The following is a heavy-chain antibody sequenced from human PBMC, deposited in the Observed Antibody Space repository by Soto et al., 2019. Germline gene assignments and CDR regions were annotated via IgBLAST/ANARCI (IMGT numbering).Heavy chain of an antibody. J-gene: IGHJ3*01. Sequence: DVQLVESGGGLIQPGESLRLSCAAFGLTISGKKYVAWVRQAPGKGLQWVSGLCDVDGSFYADSVRGRFTTSSDSSKTTVYLHMNDLRPDDTAVYYCATWHEREHAYDVWGQGTTVTVSS. CDR3: ATWHEREHAYDV. CDR2: LCDVDGS. V-gene: IGHV3-53*01. D-gene: IGHD1-1*01. CDR1: GLTISGKKY.